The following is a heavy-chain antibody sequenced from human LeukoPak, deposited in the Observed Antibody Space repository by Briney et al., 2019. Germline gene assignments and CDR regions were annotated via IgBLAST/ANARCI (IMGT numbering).Heavy chain of an antibody. CDR1: SYTFTSHG. V-gene: IGHV1-18*01. J-gene: IGHJ6*03. CDR2: INTYIGNT. CDR3: AREGYSSSYYYMDV. Sequence: ASVKVSCKASSYTFTSHGISWVRQAPGQGLEWMGWINTYIGNTNYAQKLQGRVTMTTDTSTSTAYMELRSLRSDDTAVYYCAREGYSSSYYYMDVWGKGTTVTVSS. D-gene: IGHD6-6*01.